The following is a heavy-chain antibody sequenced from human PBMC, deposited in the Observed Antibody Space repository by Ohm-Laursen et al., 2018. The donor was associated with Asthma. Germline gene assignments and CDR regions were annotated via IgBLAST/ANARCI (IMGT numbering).Heavy chain of an antibody. V-gene: IGHV3-33*08. CDR1: GFTFSGYW. D-gene: IGHD5-18*01. J-gene: IGHJ4*02. CDR3: ARDRGYSYGYVDY. CDR2: IWYDGSNK. Sequence: SLRLSCAASGFTFSGYWMHWVRQAPGKGLEWVAVIWYDGSNKYYADSVKGRFTISRDNSKNTLYLQMNSLRAEDTAVYYCARDRGYSYGYVDYWGQGTLVTVSS.